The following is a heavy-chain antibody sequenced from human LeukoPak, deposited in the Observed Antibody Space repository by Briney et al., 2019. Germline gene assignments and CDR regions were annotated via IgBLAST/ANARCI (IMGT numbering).Heavy chain of an antibody. Sequence: ASVTVSCKASGGTFSSYAISWVRQAPGQGLEWMGGIIPIFGTANYAQKFQGRVTITTDESTSTAYMELSSLRSEDTAVYYCARSHWPPLLYYYMDVWGKGTTVTVSS. D-gene: IGHD1-1*01. J-gene: IGHJ6*03. CDR1: GGTFSSYA. CDR3: ARSHWPPLLYYYMDV. CDR2: IIPIFGTA. V-gene: IGHV1-69*05.